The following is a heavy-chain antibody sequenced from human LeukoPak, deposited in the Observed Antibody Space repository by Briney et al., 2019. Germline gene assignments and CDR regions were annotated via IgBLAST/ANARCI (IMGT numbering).Heavy chain of an antibody. J-gene: IGHJ5*02. CDR2: MNPNSGNT. CDR1: GYTFTSYD. V-gene: IGHV1-8*01. D-gene: IGHD3-9*01. Sequence: ASVKVSRKASGYTFTSYDINWVRQATGQGLEWMGWMNPNSGNTGYAQKFQGRVTMTRNTSISTAYMELSSLRSEETAVYYCARGAAGYDILTGCANWFDPWGQGTLVTVSS. CDR3: ARGAAGYDILTGCANWFDP.